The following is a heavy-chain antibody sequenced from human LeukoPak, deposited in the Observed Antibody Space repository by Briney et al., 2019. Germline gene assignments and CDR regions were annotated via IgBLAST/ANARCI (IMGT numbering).Heavy chain of an antibody. D-gene: IGHD6-13*01. CDR3: AKDRGPVIAAALVTFDY. V-gene: IGHV3-23*01. CDR1: GFTFSSYA. CDR2: ISGSGGST. Sequence: GGSLRLSCAASGFTFSSYAMSWVRQAPGKGLEWVSAISGSGGSTYYADSVKGRFTISRDNSKNTLYLQMNSLRAEDAAVYYCAKDRGPVIAAALVTFDYWGQGTLVTVSS. J-gene: IGHJ4*02.